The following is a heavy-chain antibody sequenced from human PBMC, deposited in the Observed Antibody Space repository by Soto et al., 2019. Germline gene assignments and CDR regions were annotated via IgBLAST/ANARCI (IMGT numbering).Heavy chain of an antibody. CDR2: INPNSGGT. CDR1: GYTFTGYY. V-gene: IGHV1-2*02. J-gene: IGHJ3*02. D-gene: IGHD7-27*01. Sequence: KAGASVTVSCKASGYTFTGYYMHWVRQAPGQGLEWMGWINPNSGGTNYAQKFQGRVTMTRDTSISTAYMELSRLRSDDTAVYYCARVGMRLGRAFDIWGQGTMVTVSS. CDR3: ARVGMRLGRAFDI.